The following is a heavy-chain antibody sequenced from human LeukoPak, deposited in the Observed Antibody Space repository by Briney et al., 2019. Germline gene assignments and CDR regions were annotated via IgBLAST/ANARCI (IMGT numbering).Heavy chain of an antibody. Sequence: GGSLRLSCVASEFTFSAYGMSWVRQAPGTGLEWVSSISGSGSSIHYKESVTGRFTISRDNSANSIYLQMNSLRAEDTAVYYCARFVANWNGGGMDVWGQGTTVIVSS. CDR2: ISGSGSSI. CDR1: EFTFSAYG. CDR3: ARFVANWNGGGMDV. D-gene: IGHD1-20*01. V-gene: IGHV3-21*01. J-gene: IGHJ6*02.